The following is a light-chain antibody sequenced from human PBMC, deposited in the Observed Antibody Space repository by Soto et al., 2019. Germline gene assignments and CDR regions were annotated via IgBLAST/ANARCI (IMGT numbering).Light chain of an antibody. CDR2: GAS. Sequence: EIVMTQSPATLSVSPGERATLSCRASQSVGSNLAWYQKKPGQAPRLLIYGASNRATGIPARFSGSGSGTEFTLTISSLQSEDFAVYYCQQYNNWWTFGQGTRVEI. CDR3: QQYNNWWT. J-gene: IGKJ1*01. V-gene: IGKV3-15*01. CDR1: QSVGSN.